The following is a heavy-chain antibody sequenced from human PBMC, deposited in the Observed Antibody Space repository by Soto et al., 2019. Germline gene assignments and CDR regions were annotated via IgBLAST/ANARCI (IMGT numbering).Heavy chain of an antibody. D-gene: IGHD3-22*01. Sequence: PSETLSLTCTVSGGSISSGDYYWSWIRQPPGKGLEWIGYIYYSGSTYYNPSLKSRVTISVDTSKNQFSLKLSSVTAADTAVYYCASSTGDSSGYYFDYWGQGTLVTVSS. J-gene: IGHJ4*02. CDR1: GGSISSGDYY. V-gene: IGHV4-30-4*01. CDR2: IYYSGST. CDR3: ASSTGDSSGYYFDY.